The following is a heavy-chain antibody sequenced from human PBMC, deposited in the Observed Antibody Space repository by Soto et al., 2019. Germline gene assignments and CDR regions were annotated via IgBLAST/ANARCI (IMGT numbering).Heavy chain of an antibody. CDR2: IIPIFGTA. D-gene: IGHD5-18*01. Sequence: AVKVSCKASGGTFSSYAISWVRQAPGQGLEWMGGIIPIFGTANYAQKFQGRVTITADESTSTAYMELSSLRSEDTAVYYCARGPFRDAAMAKGGHYYYGMDVWGQGTTVTVSS. CDR1: GGTFSSYA. J-gene: IGHJ6*02. V-gene: IGHV1-69*13. CDR3: ARGPFRDAAMAKGGHYYYGMDV.